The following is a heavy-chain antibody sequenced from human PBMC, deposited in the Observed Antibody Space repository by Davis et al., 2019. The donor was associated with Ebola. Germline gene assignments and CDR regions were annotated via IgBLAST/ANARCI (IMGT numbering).Heavy chain of an antibody. CDR1: GFTFSSYS. CDR3: AKERVYSSSSMLYYYYYGMDV. CDR2: ISSSSSYI. Sequence: GESLKISCAASGFTFSSYSMNWVRQAPGKGLEWVSSISSSSSYIYYADSVKGRFTISRDNAKNSLYLQMNSLRAEDTAVYYCAKERVYSSSSMLYYYYYGMDVWGQGTTVTVSS. J-gene: IGHJ6*02. V-gene: IGHV3-21*01. D-gene: IGHD6-6*01.